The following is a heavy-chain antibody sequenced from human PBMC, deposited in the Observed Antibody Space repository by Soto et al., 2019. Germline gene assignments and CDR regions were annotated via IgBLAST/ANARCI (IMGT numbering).Heavy chain of an antibody. Sequence: PSETLSLTCAVSGGSISSGGYYWSWIRQPPGKGLEWIGYIFYSGDTYYSPSLQSRVSILVDTSKNQFSLKLSSVTAADTAVYYCATVTGNAFEIWGKGTMVTVSS. CDR1: GGSISSGGYY. CDR2: IFYSGDT. CDR3: ATVTGNAFEI. V-gene: IGHV4-30-4*01. D-gene: IGHD1-20*01. J-gene: IGHJ3*02.